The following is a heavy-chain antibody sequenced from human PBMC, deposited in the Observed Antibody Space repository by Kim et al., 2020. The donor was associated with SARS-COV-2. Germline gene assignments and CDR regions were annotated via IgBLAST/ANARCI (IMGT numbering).Heavy chain of an antibody. V-gene: IGHV3-23*01. CDR3: AKGPPSGSYGYYFDY. D-gene: IGHD1-26*01. Sequence: DSVKGRFTISRDNSKNTLYLQMNSLRAEDTAVYYCAKGPPSGSYGYYFDYWGQGTLVTVSS. J-gene: IGHJ4*02.